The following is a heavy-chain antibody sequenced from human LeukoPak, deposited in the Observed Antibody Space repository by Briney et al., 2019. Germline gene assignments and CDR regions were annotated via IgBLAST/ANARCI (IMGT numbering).Heavy chain of an antibody. CDR1: GFTLTSDS. CDR2: ISSGATTT. J-gene: IGHJ4*02. V-gene: IGHV3-48*04. Sequence: GGSLRLSCAASGFTLTSDSMNWVRQAPGKGLEWISYISSGATTTYYADSVKGRFTISRDNAKNTLFLQMNSLRVDDTAVYYCAKGTVGAKYWGQGTLVTVSS. CDR3: AKGTVGAKY. D-gene: IGHD1-26*01.